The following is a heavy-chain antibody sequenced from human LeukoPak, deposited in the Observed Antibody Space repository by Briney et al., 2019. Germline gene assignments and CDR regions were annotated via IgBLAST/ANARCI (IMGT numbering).Heavy chain of an antibody. V-gene: IGHV3-23*01. Sequence: GGSLRLSSAASAFTFITSAMSCVRQAPGKGLQWVSAITGGGDYTYYADSVKGRFTISRDNPKNAVYLQMISLRAEDTAVYYCAKGYRGIEAFDVWGQGTMVTVSS. D-gene: IGHD2-2*02. CDR2: ITGGGDYT. J-gene: IGHJ3*01. CDR3: AKGYRGIEAFDV. CDR1: AFTFITSA.